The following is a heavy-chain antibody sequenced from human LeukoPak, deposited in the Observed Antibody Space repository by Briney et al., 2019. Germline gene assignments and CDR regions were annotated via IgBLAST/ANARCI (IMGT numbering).Heavy chain of an antibody. V-gene: IGHV1-3*01. CDR2: INAGNGNT. CDR1: GYSFSNYA. CDR3: TRNESSGWSY. J-gene: IGHJ4*02. D-gene: IGHD6-19*01. Sequence: GASVKVSCKASGYSFSNYAVHWVRQVPGQRLEWMGWINAGNGNTKYSQKFQGRVTITRDTSASTAYMEPSSLRSEDTAVYYCTRNESSGWSYWGQGTLVTVSS.